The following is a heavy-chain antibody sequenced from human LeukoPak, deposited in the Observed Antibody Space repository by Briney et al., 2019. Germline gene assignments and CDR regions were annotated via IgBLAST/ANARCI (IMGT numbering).Heavy chain of an antibody. J-gene: IGHJ4*02. D-gene: IGHD6-13*01. CDR1: GFTFSSYG. CDR2: IRYDGSNK. Sequence: GGSLKLSCAASGFTFSSYGMHWVRQAPGKGLEWVAFIRYDGSNKYYADSVKGLFTISRDNSKNTLYLQMNSLRAEDTAVYYCAKVGAAALYYFDYWGQGTLVTVSS. V-gene: IGHV3-30*02. CDR3: AKVGAAALYYFDY.